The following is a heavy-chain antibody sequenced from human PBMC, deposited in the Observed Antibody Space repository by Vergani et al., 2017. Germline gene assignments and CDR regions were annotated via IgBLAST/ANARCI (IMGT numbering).Heavy chain of an antibody. CDR3: ARTMVRGVIIPQFDY. Sequence: EVQLLESGGGLVQPGGSLRLSCAASGFTFSSYAMSWVRQAPGKGLEWVSVVSGSGGDTFYADSVKGRFTIARDNSKNSLYLQMNSLRAEDTAVYYCARTMVRGVIIPQFDYWGQGTLVTVSS. V-gene: IGHV3-23*01. CDR1: GFTFSSYA. CDR2: VSGSGGDT. J-gene: IGHJ4*02. D-gene: IGHD3-10*01.